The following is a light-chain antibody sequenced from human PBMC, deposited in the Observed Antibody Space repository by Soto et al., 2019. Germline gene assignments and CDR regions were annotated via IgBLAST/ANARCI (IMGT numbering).Light chain of an antibody. Sequence: QSVLTQPASVSGSPGQSITISCTGTSSDIGNYDLVSWYQQHPGKAPKLMIYEASKRPSGVSSRFSGSTSGNMASLTISGLQAEDEADYYCCSYAGSNTHVFGTGTKVTVL. CDR1: SSDIGNYDL. CDR2: EAS. J-gene: IGLJ1*01. V-gene: IGLV2-23*01. CDR3: CSYAGSNTHV.